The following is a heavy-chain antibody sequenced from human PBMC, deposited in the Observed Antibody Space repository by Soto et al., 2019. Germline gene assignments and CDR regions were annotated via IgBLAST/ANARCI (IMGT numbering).Heavy chain of an antibody. CDR2: LNGAGGST. CDR3: AAPRYEYGSGISWFTYGMDV. V-gene: IGHV3-23*01. D-gene: IGHD3-10*01. Sequence: PGGSLRLSCLASGFTFSDYAMTWVRHVPGRGLEWVSSLNGAGGSTYYADSVRGRFTISRDNSQNTLFLQMNRLTVDDTAIYYCAAPRYEYGSGISWFTYGMDVWGQGTTVTVSS. CDR1: GFTFSDYA. J-gene: IGHJ6*02.